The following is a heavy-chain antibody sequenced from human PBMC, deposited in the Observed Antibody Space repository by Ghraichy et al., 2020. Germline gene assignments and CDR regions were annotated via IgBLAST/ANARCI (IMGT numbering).Heavy chain of an antibody. Sequence: ASVKVSCKASGYTFTSYGISWVRQAPGQGLEWMGWISAYNGNTNYAQKLQGRVTMTTDTSTSTAYMELRSLRSDDTAVYYCARDGANYDFWSGYYSWPQGMDVWGKGTTVTVSS. CDR3: ARDGANYDFWSGYYSWPQGMDV. J-gene: IGHJ6*03. D-gene: IGHD3-3*01. V-gene: IGHV1-18*01. CDR1: GYTFTSYG. CDR2: ISAYNGNT.